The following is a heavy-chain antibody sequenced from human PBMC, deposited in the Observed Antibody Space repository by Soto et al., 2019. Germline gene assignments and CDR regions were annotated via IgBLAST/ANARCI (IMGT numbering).Heavy chain of an antibody. CDR3: ARHDNYYGSGSPDRSWFDP. CDR2: IYPGDSET. Sequence: PGESLKISCKGSGYSFSNYWIGWVRQMPGKGLDWMGIIYPGDSETRYSPPFQGQVIISADKSISTAYLQWSSLKASDTAMYYCARHDNYYGSGSPDRSWFDPWGQGTLVTVSS. J-gene: IGHJ5*02. D-gene: IGHD3-10*01. CDR1: GYSFSNYW. V-gene: IGHV5-51*01.